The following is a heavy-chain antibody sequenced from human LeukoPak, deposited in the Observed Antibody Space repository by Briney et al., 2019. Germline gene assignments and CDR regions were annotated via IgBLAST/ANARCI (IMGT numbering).Heavy chain of an antibody. Sequence: SGPTLVNPPQTLTLTCTFSGFSLGTRGMRVNWIRQPPGKALEWLSRIDWDDDKFYCTSLKPRLTISKDTSDTQAGTPMTNPDPLDTATYYGARVFPGRYSGSPPFDYWGQGILVPVST. D-gene: IGHD1-26*01. CDR1: GFSLGTRGMR. J-gene: IGHJ4*02. CDR3: ARVFPGRYSGSPPFDY. CDR2: IDWDDDK. V-gene: IGHV2-70*04.